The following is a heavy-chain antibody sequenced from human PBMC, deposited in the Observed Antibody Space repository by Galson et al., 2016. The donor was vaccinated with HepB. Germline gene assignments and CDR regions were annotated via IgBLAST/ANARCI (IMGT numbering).Heavy chain of an antibody. Sequence: SETLSLTCDVHGGSISGYHWNWIRQPPGKGLERLGEINDGGITSYSPSLESRVTVSVDLSKSQLSLNLVAVTAADTAVYYCARGRGRTWPTSDYWGQGVLGTVAS. V-gene: IGHV4-34*01. J-gene: IGHJ4*02. CDR2: INDGGIT. CDR1: GGSISGYH. CDR3: ARGRGRTWPTSDY. D-gene: IGHD2/OR15-2a*01.